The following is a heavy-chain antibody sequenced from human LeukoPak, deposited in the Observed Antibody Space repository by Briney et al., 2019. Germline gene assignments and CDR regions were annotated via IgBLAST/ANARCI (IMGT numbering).Heavy chain of an antibody. V-gene: IGHV4-39*01. CDR1: GGSISSSSYY. D-gene: IGHD6-13*01. CDR3: ARQGYSSSWYFDY. J-gene: IGHJ4*02. Sequence: SETLSLTCTVSGGSISSSSYYWGWIRQPPGKGLECIGSIYYSGSTYYNPSLKSRVTISVDTSKNQFSLKLSSVTAADTAVYYCARQGYSSSWYFDYWGQGTLVTVSS. CDR2: IYYSGST.